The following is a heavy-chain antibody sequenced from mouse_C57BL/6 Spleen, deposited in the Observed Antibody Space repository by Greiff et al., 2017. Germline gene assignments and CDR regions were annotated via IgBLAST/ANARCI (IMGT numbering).Heavy chain of an antibody. Sequence: VQLQQSGPELVKPGASVKLSCKASGYAFSSSWMNWVKQRPGKGLEWIGQIYPGDGDTNYNGKFKGKATLTADKSSSTAYMQLRSLTSEDSAVYFCASPSLYDGRSYGYFDYWGQGTTRTGSS. J-gene: IGHJ2*01. V-gene: IGHV1-82*01. D-gene: IGHD1-1*01. CDR2: IYPGDGDT. CDR1: GYAFSSSW. CDR3: ASPSLYDGRSYGYFDY.